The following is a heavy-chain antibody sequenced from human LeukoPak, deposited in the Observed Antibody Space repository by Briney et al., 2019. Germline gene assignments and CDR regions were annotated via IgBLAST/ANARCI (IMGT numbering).Heavy chain of an antibody. CDR2: VNPNSGGT. CDR3: ARDLKGVVVVPAAMGG. Sequence: ASVKVSCKASGYTFTGYYMHWVRQAPGQGFEWMGWVNPNSGGTNYAQKFQGRVTMTRDTSISTAYMELSRLRSDDTAVYYCARDLKGVVVVPAAMGGWGQGTLVTVSS. CDR1: GYTFTGYY. J-gene: IGHJ4*02. D-gene: IGHD2-2*01. V-gene: IGHV1-2*02.